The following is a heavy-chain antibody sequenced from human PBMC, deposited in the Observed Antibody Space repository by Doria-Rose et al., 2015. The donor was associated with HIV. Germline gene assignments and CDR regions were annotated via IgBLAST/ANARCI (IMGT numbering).Heavy chain of an antibody. Sequence: TLSLTCTVSGGSIGSGSYYWSWIRQPAGKGLEWIGRTYIRESTDYNPSLQSRVTISVDTSKNQFSLEVNSVTAADTAVYYCARTASWNDGRVDFWGQGTSVIVSS. CDR1: GGSIGSGSYY. J-gene: IGHJ4*02. V-gene: IGHV4-61*02. D-gene: IGHD1-1*01. CDR2: TYIREST. CDR3: ARTASWNDGRVDF.